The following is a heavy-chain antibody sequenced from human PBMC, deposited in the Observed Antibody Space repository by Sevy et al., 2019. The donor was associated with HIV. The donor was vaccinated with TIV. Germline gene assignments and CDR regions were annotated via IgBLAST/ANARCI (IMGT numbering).Heavy chain of an antibody. CDR3: ARAQYYDFWSGPWRFDP. CDR1: TFTVSNNY. CDR2: IYSSGTT. J-gene: IGHJ5*02. Sequence: GGSLRLSCAASTFTVSNNYMSWVRQAPGKGLEWVSIIYSSGTTYYGDSVKGRFTISRDNSKNTVYLQMNSLRAEDTAVYYCARAQYYDFWSGPWRFDPWVQGTLVTVSS. V-gene: IGHV3-53*01. D-gene: IGHD3-3*01.